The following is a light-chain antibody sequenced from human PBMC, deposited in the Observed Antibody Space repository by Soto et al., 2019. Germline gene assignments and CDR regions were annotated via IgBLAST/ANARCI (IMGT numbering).Light chain of an antibody. J-gene: IGKJ1*01. CDR1: ESISSW. Sequence: DIQMTPSPSTLSASVGDRVTLTFRASESISSWLAWYQQKPGKAPKILINLASSLESGVPSRFSGSGSGTEFTLTITSLQPDDFATYYCQQYKTYLWTFGQGTKV. CDR2: LAS. CDR3: QQYKTYLWT. V-gene: IGKV1-5*03.